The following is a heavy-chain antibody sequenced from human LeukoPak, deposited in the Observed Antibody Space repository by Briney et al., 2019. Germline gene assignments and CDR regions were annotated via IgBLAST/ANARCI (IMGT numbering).Heavy chain of an antibody. Sequence: ASVKVSCKASGYTFTGYYMHWVRQAPGQGLEWMGWINPNSGGTNYAQKFQGRVTMTRGTSISTAYMELSRLRSDDTAVYYCARAPSVNYYDSSGYLSAYYYGMDVWGQGTTVTVSS. V-gene: IGHV1-2*02. CDR2: INPNSGGT. D-gene: IGHD3-22*01. CDR1: GYTFTGYY. CDR3: ARAPSVNYYDSSGYLSAYYYGMDV. J-gene: IGHJ6*02.